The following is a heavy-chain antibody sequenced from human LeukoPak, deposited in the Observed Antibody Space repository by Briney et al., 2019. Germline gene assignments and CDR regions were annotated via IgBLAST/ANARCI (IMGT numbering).Heavy chain of an antibody. J-gene: IGHJ4*02. CDR2: INHSGSS. D-gene: IGHD2-15*01. CDR1: GGSFSGYY. V-gene: IGHV4-34*01. CDR3: ARASLGYCSGGSCYFDY. Sequence: SETLSLTCAVYGGSFSGYYWSWIRQPPGKGLEWIGEINHSGSSNYNPSLKSRVTISVDTCKNQFSLKLSSVTAADTAVYYCARASLGYCSGGSCYFDYWGQGTLVTVS.